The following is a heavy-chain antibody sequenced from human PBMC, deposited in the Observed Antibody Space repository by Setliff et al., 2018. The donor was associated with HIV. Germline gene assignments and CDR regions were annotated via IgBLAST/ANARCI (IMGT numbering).Heavy chain of an antibody. D-gene: IGHD1-26*01. CDR2: VHNSGGT. V-gene: IGHV4-39*02. Sequence: PSETLSLTCTVSGGSISTNSYYWGWIRQSPGKGLEWVGNVHNSGGTNYNPSLKSRVSISVDTSKNQFSLNVNSVTAPDTAVYYCVRDVGGVHMATNFDFWGQGTLVTVSS. CDR1: GGSISTNSYY. J-gene: IGHJ4*02. CDR3: VRDVGGVHMATNFDF.